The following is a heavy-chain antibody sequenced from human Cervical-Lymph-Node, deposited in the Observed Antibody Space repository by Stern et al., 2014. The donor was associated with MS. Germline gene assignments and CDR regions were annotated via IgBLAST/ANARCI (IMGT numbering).Heavy chain of an antibody. CDR2: ISAYNGNT. D-gene: IGHD3-3*01. CDR3: ASHELRFLEWLSPFDY. V-gene: IGHV1-18*01. J-gene: IGHJ4*02. Sequence: VQLEESGAEVKKPGASVKVSCKASGYTFTSYGISWVRQAPGQGLEWMGWISAYNGNTNYAQKLQGRVTMTTDTSTSTAYMELRSLRSDDTAVYYCASHELRFLEWLSPFDYWGQGTLVTVSS. CDR1: GYTFTSYG.